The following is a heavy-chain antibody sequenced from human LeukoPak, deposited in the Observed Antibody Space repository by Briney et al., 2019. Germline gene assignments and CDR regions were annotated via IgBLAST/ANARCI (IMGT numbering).Heavy chain of an antibody. Sequence: GASVNVSCKASGYTFTSYGISWVRQAPGQGLEWVGRISAYNGNTNYAQKLQGRVTMTTDTSTSTAYMELRSLRSDDTAVYYCARDCSSTSCYFDYWGQGTLVTVSS. J-gene: IGHJ4*02. CDR3: ARDCSSTSCYFDY. CDR1: GYTFTSYG. CDR2: ISAYNGNT. D-gene: IGHD2-2*01. V-gene: IGHV1-18*01.